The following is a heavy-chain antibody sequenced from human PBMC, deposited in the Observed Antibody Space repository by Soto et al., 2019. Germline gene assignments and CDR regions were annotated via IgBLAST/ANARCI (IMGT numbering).Heavy chain of an antibody. D-gene: IGHD3-3*01. V-gene: IGHV4-34*01. CDR2: INHSGST. Sequence: SETLSLTCAVYGGSFSGYYWSWIRQPPGKGLEWIGEINHSGSTNYNPSLKSRVTISVDTSKNQFSLKLSSVTAADTAVYYCARDKLRFSHNWFDPWGQGTLVTVSS. J-gene: IGHJ5*02. CDR3: ARDKLRFSHNWFDP. CDR1: GGSFSGYY.